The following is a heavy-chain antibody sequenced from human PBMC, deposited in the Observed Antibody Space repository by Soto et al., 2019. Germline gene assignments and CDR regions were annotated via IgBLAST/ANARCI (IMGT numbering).Heavy chain of an antibody. J-gene: IGHJ5*02. Sequence: QVQLQESGPGLVKPSETLSLTCTVSGGSISRYYWSWIRQPPGKGLEWIGYIYYSGRTNYNPSLKSRVTISVDTRKNQFSLKLSSVTAADTAVYYCARGYCSSTTCYIWDNWFDPWGQGTLVTVSS. V-gene: IGHV4-59*01. CDR2: IYYSGRT. CDR3: ARGYCSSTTCYIWDNWFDP. CDR1: GGSISRYY. D-gene: IGHD2-2*01.